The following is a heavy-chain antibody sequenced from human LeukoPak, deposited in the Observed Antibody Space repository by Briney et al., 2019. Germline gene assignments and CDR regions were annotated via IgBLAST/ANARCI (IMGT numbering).Heavy chain of an antibody. Sequence: ASETLSLTCTVSGGSISSYYWSWIRQPPGKGLEWIGYIYYSGSTNYNPSLKSRVTISVDTSKNQFSLKLSSVTAADTAVYYCARYYYDSSGYYLYYWGPGALVTVSS. CDR2: IYYSGST. CDR1: GGSISSYY. CDR3: ARYYYDSSGYYLYY. J-gene: IGHJ4*01. V-gene: IGHV4-59*01. D-gene: IGHD3-22*01.